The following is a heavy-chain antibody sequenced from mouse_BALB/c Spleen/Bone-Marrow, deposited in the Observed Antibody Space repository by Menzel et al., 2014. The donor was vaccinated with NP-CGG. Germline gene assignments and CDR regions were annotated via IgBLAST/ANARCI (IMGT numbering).Heavy chain of an antibody. V-gene: IGHV1-54*01. Sequence: VQVVESGAELVRPGTSVKVSCKASGYAFTNYWIEWIKQRPGQGLEWIGVINPGSGGTNYNEKFKGKATLTADKSSSTAYMQLSSLTSDDSAVYFCARELVRGMDYWGQGTSVTVSS. CDR1: GYAFTNYW. CDR2: INPGSGGT. CDR3: ARELVRGMDY. J-gene: IGHJ4*01. D-gene: IGHD1-1*01.